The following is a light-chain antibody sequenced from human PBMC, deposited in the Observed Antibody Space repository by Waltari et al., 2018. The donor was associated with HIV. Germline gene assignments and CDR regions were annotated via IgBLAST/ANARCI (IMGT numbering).Light chain of an antibody. CDR1: QSFSKF. CDR2: ATS. J-gene: IGKJ1*01. CDR3: QQSYSVPWT. V-gene: IGKV1-39*01. Sequence: DIQMTQSPSSLSASVGDRVTITCRASQSFSKFLNWYQQKPGKAPNLLIYATSTLQSGVPSRFTGSGSGTDFTLTISSLQPEDSVIYFCQQSYSVPWTFGQGTKVEIK.